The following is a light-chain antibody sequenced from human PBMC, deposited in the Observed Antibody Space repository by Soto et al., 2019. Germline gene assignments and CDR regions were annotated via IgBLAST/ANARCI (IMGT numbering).Light chain of an antibody. J-gene: IGKJ4*01. CDR2: GAS. V-gene: IGKV3-20*01. CDR1: QTVSNSY. CDR3: QQYGSSLL. Sequence: EIVLTQSPGTLSLSPGERATLSCRASQTVSNSYLAWYQQKPGQAPRLLIYGASNRATGIPDRFSGSGSGTDFTLTINRLEPEDFAVYYCQQYGSSLLFGGGTKVEIK.